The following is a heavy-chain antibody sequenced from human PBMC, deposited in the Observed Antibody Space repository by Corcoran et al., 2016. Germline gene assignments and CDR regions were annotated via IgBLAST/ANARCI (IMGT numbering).Heavy chain of an antibody. J-gene: IGHJ5*02. CDR2: IIPIFGTA. Sequence: QVQLVQSGAEVKKPGSSVKVSCKASGGTFSSYAISWVRQAPGQGLEWMGGIIPIFGTATYAQKFQGRVTITAEKSTSTAYMELSSLRSEDTAVYYWARGGDIVVVPAATRWCDPWGQGTLVTVSS. V-gene: IGHV1-69*06. D-gene: IGHD2-2*01. CDR3: ARGGDIVVVPAATRWCDP. CDR1: GGTFSSYA.